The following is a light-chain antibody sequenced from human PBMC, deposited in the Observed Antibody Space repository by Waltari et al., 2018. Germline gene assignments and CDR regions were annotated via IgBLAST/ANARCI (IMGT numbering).Light chain of an antibody. V-gene: IGLV1-40*01. CDR3: QSYDSSLSGWVV. CDR1: SSNIGAGYD. Sequence: QSVLTQPPSVSGAPGQRVTISCTGSSSNIGAGYDVHWYQQLPGTAPKPLIYGNSIRPSGVPARFSASKSGSSASLAITGLQAEEEADYYCQSYDSSLSGWVVFGGGTKLTVL. J-gene: IGLJ2*01. CDR2: GNS.